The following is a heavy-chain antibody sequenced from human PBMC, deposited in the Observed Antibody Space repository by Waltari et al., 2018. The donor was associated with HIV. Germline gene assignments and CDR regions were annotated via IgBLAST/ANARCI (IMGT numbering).Heavy chain of an antibody. CDR3: ARGNSMSYVFDF. J-gene: IGHJ4*02. V-gene: IGHV4-30-4*01. CDR1: VVSVDSGGSF. D-gene: IGHD3-10*01. CDR2: IHSSGAT. Sequence: HVELRESGPGVVRPSRPLSVNCSVLVVSVDSGGSFWTWLRQAPGKGLEWIGYIHSSGATSLRPSFKGRVKVTFDKIQSQFSMTLTSVTEADSAVYFCARGNSMSYVFDFWGPGRLVVVSS.